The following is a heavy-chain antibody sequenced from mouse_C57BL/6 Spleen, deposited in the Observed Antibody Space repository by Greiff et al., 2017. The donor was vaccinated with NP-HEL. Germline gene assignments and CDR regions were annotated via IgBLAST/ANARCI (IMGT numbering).Heavy chain of an antibody. CDR2: IRNKANNHAT. J-gene: IGHJ1*03. V-gene: IGHV6-6*01. CDR3: TRDYGPYWYFDV. D-gene: IGHD2-4*01. Sequence: EVQVVESGGGLVQPGGSMKLSCAASGFTFSDAWMDWVRQSPEKGLEWVAEIRNKANNHATYYAESVKGRFTISRDDSKSSVYLQMNSLRAEDTGIYYCTRDYGPYWYFDVWGTGTTVTVSS. CDR1: GFTFSDAW.